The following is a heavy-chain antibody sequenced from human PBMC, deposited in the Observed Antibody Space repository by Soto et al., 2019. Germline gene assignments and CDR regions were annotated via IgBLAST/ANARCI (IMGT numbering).Heavy chain of an antibody. Sequence: EVQLLESGEGLVQPGGSLRLSCAASGFTFSSYAMSWVRQAPGKGLAWVSSINSGGGNIYYADSVRGRFTISRDNSKNTLYLHMNSLRAEDTAAYYCAHGGTPLAVPMWGFDFWGQGTLVTVSS. CDR1: GFTFSSYA. CDR2: INSGGGNI. J-gene: IGHJ4*02. V-gene: IGHV3-23*01. D-gene: IGHD1-1*01. CDR3: AHGGTPLAVPMWGFDF.